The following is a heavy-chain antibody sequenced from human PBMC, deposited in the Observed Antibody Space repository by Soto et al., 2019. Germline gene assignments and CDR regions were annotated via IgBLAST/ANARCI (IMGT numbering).Heavy chain of an antibody. D-gene: IGHD4-4*01. Sequence: PSDTLSLTCAVSGGALSGYYWTWVRQPPGKGLEWFGEISQSGSFNHNASLKSRVRMSVETSKNQFSLNLISVTAADTAVYYCARGRDYSYLDPWGQGILVTVS. CDR1: GGALSGYY. CDR3: ARGRDYSYLDP. J-gene: IGHJ5*02. V-gene: IGHV4-34*01. CDR2: ISQSGSF.